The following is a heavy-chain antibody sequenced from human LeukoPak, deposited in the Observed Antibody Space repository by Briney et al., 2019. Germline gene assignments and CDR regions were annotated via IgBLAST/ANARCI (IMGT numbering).Heavy chain of an antibody. V-gene: IGHV3-9*01. D-gene: IGHD6-13*01. J-gene: IGHJ4*02. CDR3: AKGMYSSSLRAAVDY. CDR2: ISWNSGSI. CDR1: GFTFDDYA. Sequence: GGSLRLSCAASGFTFDDYAMHWVRQAPGKGLGWVSGISWNSGSIGYADPVKGRFTISRDNAKNSLYLQMNSLRAEDTALYYCAKGMYSSSLRAAVDYWGQGTLVTVSS.